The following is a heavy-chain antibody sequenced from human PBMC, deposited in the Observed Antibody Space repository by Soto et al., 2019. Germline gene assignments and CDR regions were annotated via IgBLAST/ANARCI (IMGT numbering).Heavy chain of an antibody. D-gene: IGHD3-10*01. CDR2: ITWNGGSI. CDR1: GFIFDDYA. J-gene: IGHJ3*02. V-gene: IGHV3-9*01. CDR3: AKDSASGSDDAFDI. Sequence: EVQLVESGGGLVQPGRSLRLSCAVSGFIFDDYAMHWVRQAPGKGLEWVAGITWNGGSIGYADSVQGRFIISRDNAKNSLYVQMNSLRPEDTALYYCAKDSASGSDDAFDIWGQGTMVTVSS.